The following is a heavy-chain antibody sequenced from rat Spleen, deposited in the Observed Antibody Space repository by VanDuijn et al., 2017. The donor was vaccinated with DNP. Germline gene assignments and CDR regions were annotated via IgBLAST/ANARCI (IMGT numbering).Heavy chain of an antibody. V-gene: IGHV5-7*01. D-gene: IGHD4-3*01. CDR1: GFTFSDYN. CDR2: ISYDGRRT. CDR3: TSPVPSGHYVMDA. Sequence: EVQLVESGGGLVQPGRSLKLSCAASGFTFSDYNMAWVRQAPKQGLEWVATISYDGRRTYSRDSVKGRFTISRDNAENTVYLQMNSLRSEDTATYYCTSPVPSGHYVMDAWGQGTSVTVSS. J-gene: IGHJ4*01.